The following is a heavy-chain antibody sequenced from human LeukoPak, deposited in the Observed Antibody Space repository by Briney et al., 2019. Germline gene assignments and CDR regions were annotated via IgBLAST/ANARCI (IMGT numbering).Heavy chain of an antibody. CDR3: ARHSGSSSWYEGDAFDI. CDR1: GFTFDDYA. Sequence: SGGSLRLSCAASGFTFDDYAMHWVRQAPGKGLEWVSGISWNSGSIGYADSVKGRFTISRDNAKNSLYLQMNSLRAEDTAVYYCARHSGSSSWYEGDAFDIWGQGTMVTVSS. J-gene: IGHJ3*02. D-gene: IGHD6-13*01. CDR2: ISWNSGSI. V-gene: IGHV3-9*01.